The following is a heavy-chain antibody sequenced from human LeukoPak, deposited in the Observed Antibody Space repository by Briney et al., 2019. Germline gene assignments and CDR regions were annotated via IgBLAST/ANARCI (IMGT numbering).Heavy chain of an antibody. J-gene: IGHJ4*02. D-gene: IGHD5-24*01. CDR2: IYYRGTT. CDR1: GGSISSSASY. CDR3: XXDVSKRWLHSYFDY. Sequence: SETLSLTCTVSGGSISSSASYWGWVRQPPGKGLEWIGSIYYRGTTYYNPPLKSRVTISVDTSKNQFSLKLSSVTAADTAVYXXXXDVSKRWLHSYFDYWGQGTLVTVSS. V-gene: IGHV4-39*07.